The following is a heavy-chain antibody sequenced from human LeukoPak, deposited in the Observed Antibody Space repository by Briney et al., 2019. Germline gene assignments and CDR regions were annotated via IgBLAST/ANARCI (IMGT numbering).Heavy chain of an antibody. J-gene: IGHJ6*02. V-gene: IGHV3-23*01. D-gene: IGHD3-22*01. Sequence: PGGSLRLSCAASGSTFRSYAMSWVRQPPGKGLEWVSAISASGGSTYYADSVKGRFTISRDNSKNTLYLQMNSLRAEDTAVLYCAKVERSGYTVGGMDVWGQGTTVTVSS. CDR3: AKVERSGYTVGGMDV. CDR1: GSTFRSYA. CDR2: ISASGGST.